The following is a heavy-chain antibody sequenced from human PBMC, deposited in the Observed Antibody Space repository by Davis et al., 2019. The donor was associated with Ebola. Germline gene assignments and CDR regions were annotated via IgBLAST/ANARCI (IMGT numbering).Heavy chain of an antibody. CDR1: GFTFSNYG. D-gene: IGHD3-10*01. CDR2: ISYDGSNK. J-gene: IGHJ5*02. CDR3: ATLRRT. Sequence: GESLKISCAASGFTFSNYGMHWVRQAPGKGLEWVAVISYDGSNKYFVDSVKGRFTISRDNSKNTLYLQMNSLRAEDTAVYYCATLRRTWGQGTLVTVSS. V-gene: IGHV3-30*03.